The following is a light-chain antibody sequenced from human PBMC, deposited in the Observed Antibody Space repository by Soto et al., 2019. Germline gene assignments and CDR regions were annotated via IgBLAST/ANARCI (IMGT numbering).Light chain of an antibody. V-gene: IGKV3D-15*01. CDR2: GAS. J-gene: IGKJ4*01. CDR3: QQYNQWPS. CDR1: QSVGNN. Sequence: EMVMTQSPATLSVSPGERATFSCRASQSVGNNLAWYQQKPGQAPRLLMHGASTRATGIPARFSGSGSGTEFTLTITRLQSEDFAVYFCQQYNQWPSFGGGTKVEIK.